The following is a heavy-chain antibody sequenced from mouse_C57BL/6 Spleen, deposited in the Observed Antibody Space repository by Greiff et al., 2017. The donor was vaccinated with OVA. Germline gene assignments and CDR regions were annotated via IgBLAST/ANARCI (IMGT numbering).Heavy chain of an antibody. D-gene: IGHD1-1*01. CDR3: AREITTVVDY. V-gene: IGHV1-81*01. Sequence: VKVVESGAELARPGASVKLSCKASGYTFTSYGISWVKQRTGQGLEWIGEIYPRSGNTYYNEKFKGKATLTADKSSSTAYMELRSLTSEDSAVYFCAREITTVVDYWGQGTTLTVSS. CDR1: GYTFTSYG. J-gene: IGHJ2*01. CDR2: IYPRSGNT.